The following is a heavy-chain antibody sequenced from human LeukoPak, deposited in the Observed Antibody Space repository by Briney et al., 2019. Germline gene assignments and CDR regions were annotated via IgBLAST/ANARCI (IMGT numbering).Heavy chain of an antibody. Sequence: KPGGSLSLSCAASGFTFSDYYMSWIRQAPGKGLEWVSYISSSSSYTNYADSVKGRFTISRDNAKNSLYLQMNSLRAEDTAVYYCARVRLVVPAATPLDYWGQGTLVTVSS. D-gene: IGHD2-2*01. CDR2: ISSSSSYT. CDR1: GFTFSDYY. CDR3: ARVRLVVPAATPLDY. J-gene: IGHJ4*02. V-gene: IGHV3-11*05.